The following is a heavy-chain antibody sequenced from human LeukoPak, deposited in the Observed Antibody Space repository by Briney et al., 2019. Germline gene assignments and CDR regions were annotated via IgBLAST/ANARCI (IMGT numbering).Heavy chain of an antibody. CDR1: GFTFSSYA. CDR2: ISYDGSNK. J-gene: IGHJ4*02. Sequence: GGSLRLSCAASGFTFSSYAMHWVRQAPGKGLEWVAVISYDGSNKYYADSVKGRFTVSRDNAKNTLYLQMNSLRAEDTAVYYCARGHYYDSSGYYPYWGQGTLVTVSS. CDR3: ARGHYYDSSGYYPY. D-gene: IGHD3-22*01. V-gene: IGHV3-30-3*01.